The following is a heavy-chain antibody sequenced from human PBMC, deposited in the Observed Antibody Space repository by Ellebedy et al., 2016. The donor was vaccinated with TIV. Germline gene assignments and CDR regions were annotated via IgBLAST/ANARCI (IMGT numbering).Heavy chain of an antibody. Sequence: ASVKVSCKASGGTFSNYAFSWVRQAPGQGLEWMGGILASIGSADYAQSFQDRLTITADESTNTVHMELSSLRSEDPAVYYCAKLGRFGESMPPYYYYGMDVWGQGTTVTVSS. J-gene: IGHJ6*02. CDR1: GGTFSNYA. CDR2: ILASIGSA. CDR3: AKLGRFGESMPPYYYYGMDV. D-gene: IGHD3-10*01. V-gene: IGHV1-69*13.